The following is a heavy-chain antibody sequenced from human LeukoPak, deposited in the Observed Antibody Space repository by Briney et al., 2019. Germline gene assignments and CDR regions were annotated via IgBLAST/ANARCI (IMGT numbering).Heavy chain of an antibody. CDR2: IYSGGST. Sequence: PGGSLRLSCAASGFTVSSNYMSWVRQAPGKGLEWVSVIYSGGSTYYADSVKGRFTISRDNSKNTLYLQMNSLRAEDTAVYYCARANGLNYYGSGSWGQGTLVTVSS. V-gene: IGHV3-66*01. D-gene: IGHD3-10*01. CDR1: GFTVSSNY. J-gene: IGHJ4*02. CDR3: ARANGLNYYGSGS.